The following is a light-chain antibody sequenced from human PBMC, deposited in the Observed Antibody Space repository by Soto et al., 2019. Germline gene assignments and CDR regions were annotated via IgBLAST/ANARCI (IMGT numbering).Light chain of an antibody. CDR2: DTS. CDR3: LLHYSDSLA. J-gene: IGLJ2*01. V-gene: IGLV7-46*01. CDR1: TGAVTGGHY. Sequence: QAVVTQEPSLTVSPGGTVTLTCGSTTGAVTGGHYTYWFQQKPGHAPRTLIYDTSIKHSWTPARFSGSLLGGKAALTLSGAQPEDEADYYCLLHYSDSLAFGGGTKVTVL.